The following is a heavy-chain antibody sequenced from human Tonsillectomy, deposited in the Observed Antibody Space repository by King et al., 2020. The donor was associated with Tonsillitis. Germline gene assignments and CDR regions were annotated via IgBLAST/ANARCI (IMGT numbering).Heavy chain of an antibody. Sequence: QLVQSGAEVKKPGASVKVSCKASGYTFTSYYIHWVRQAPGQGLEWMGIINPSSGSKSYAQKFQGRVTMTRDTSKSTVYMELSSLRSEDTAVYYGVRANGCGGGSYYSDTLYYFCMVVWGQGTTVTVSS. V-gene: IGHV1-46*03. D-gene: IGHD2-15*01. J-gene: IGHJ6*02. CDR2: INPSSGSK. CDR3: VRANGCGGGSYYSDTLYYFCMVV. CDR1: GYTFTSYY.